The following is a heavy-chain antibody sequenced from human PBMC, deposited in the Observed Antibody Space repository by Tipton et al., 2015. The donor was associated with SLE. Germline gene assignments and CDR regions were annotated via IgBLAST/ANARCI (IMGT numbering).Heavy chain of an antibody. Sequence: LRLSCTASGLTSGDFAMSWVRQAPGRGLEWIGRIYSSGSTIYNPSLKSRLTLSLDMSNNQFSLRVRSVTAADTAVYYCARGGGSYYDYWGQGRLVTVSS. V-gene: IGHV4-4*07. D-gene: IGHD1-26*01. J-gene: IGHJ4*02. CDR3: ARGGGSYYDY. CDR2: IYSSGST. CDR1: GLTSGDFA.